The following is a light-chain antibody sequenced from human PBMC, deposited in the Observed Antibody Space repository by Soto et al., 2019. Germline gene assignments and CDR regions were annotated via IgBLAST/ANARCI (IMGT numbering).Light chain of an antibody. CDR3: QSYDRSLTEVV. Sequence: QSVLTQPPSVSGAPGQRVTISCTGSGSNIGSNYDVNWYQQIPGTAPKLLIYGHTHRPSGVPDRFSGSRSGTSGSLAITGLQAEDEADYYCQSYDRSLTEVVFGGGTQLTVL. J-gene: IGLJ3*02. CDR2: GHT. V-gene: IGLV1-40*01. CDR1: GSNIGSNYD.